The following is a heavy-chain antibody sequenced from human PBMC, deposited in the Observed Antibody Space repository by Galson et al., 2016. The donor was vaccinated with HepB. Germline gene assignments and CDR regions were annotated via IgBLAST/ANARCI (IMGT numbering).Heavy chain of an antibody. CDR3: ARNFGGLDAFDM. J-gene: IGHJ3*02. CDR1: EFHFTSYY. V-gene: IGHV1-46*01. Sequence: SVKVSCKASEFHFTSYYIHWVRQASGQGPEWMGLINLSGPGTNYAQKFQGRVTMTSDTSASTVHMELNSLTSEDTAVYYCARNFGGLDAFDMWGQGTKVTVSS. CDR2: INLSGPGT. D-gene: IGHD1-7*01.